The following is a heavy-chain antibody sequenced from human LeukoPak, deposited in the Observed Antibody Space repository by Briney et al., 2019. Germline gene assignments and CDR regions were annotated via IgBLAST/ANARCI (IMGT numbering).Heavy chain of an antibody. D-gene: IGHD3-10*01. CDR2: INVDGSEK. CDR1: GFTFSSNW. CDR3: ARDRGWADLD. Sequence: GGSLRLSCAASGFTFSSNWMAWVRQAPGKGLEWVANINVDGSEKYCVDSVKGRFTISRDNAKDSLNLQMNSLRVEDTAVYYCARDRGWADLDWGQGTLVTVP. V-gene: IGHV3-7*01. J-gene: IGHJ4*02.